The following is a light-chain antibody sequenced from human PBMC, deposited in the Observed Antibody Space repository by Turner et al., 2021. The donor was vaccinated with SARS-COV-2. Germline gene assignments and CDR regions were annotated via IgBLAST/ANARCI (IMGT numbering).Light chain of an antibody. CDR2: KDS. Sequence: SYDLTQPPSVSVCPGQTARITFSGDALPKKYAYWYQQKPGQAPVLVIYKDSESHSCIPERISGSSSGIIVTLTISVVQAEDEADYYFQSVDSSGSSVVFGGWTKLTVL. V-gene: IGLV3-25*02. J-gene: IGLJ2*01. CDR1: ALPKKY. CDR3: QSVDSSGSSVV.